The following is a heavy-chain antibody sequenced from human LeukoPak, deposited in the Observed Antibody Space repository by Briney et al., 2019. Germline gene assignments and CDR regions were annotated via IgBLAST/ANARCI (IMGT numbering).Heavy chain of an antibody. CDR1: GFTFSSYW. CDR2: ISRSGVAT. D-gene: IGHD3-22*01. J-gene: IGHJ4*02. Sequence: GGSLRLSCAASGFTFSSYWMSWVRQAPGKGLEWVSTISRSGVATYNANSVKGRFTISRDNPKNTVYLQMSSLRAEDTAMYYCAKHSHDGSAPYYEVQLDYWGQGTLVTVSS. CDR3: AKHSHDGSAPYYEVQLDY. V-gene: IGHV3-23*01.